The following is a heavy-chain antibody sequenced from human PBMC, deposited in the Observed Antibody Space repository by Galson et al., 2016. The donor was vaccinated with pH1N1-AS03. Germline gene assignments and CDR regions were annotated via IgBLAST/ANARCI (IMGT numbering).Heavy chain of an antibody. CDR2: THYTGAT. CDR1: GGSISPFY. CDR3: VRIRDYGEHRTFDI. J-gene: IGHJ3*02. Sequence: SATLSLTCTVSGGSISPFYWSWIRQPPGKWLEWLAYTHYTGATIYNPSLTNRVPISLDTSKNQFSLKLSSVTAADTAVYYCVRIRDYGEHRTFDIWGQGTMVAVSS. D-gene: IGHD4-17*01. V-gene: IGHV4-59*01.